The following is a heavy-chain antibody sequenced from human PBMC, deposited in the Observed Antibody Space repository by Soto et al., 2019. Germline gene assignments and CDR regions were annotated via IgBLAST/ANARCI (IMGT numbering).Heavy chain of an antibody. CDR1: GGSISSYY. V-gene: IGHV4-59*01. CDR2: IYYSGST. CDR3: AGDLLPEDYYYGMDV. J-gene: IGHJ6*02. Sequence: QVQLQESGPGLVKPSETLSLTCTVSGGSISSYYWSWIRQPPGKGLEWIGYIYYSGSTNYNPSLTGRLTLAVDPSMNPFSLKLSSVPAADTAVYYCAGDLLPEDYYYGMDVCGQGTTVTVSS. D-gene: IGHD1-26*01.